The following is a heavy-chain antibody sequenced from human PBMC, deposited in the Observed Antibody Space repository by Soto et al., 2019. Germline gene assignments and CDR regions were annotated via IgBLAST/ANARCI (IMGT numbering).Heavy chain of an antibody. D-gene: IGHD1-1*01. CDR1: GFTFSSYA. J-gene: IGHJ6*02. CDR2: ISSSSSTI. CDR3: ARDPPYNWNDAGYYYYGMDV. V-gene: IGHV3-48*02. Sequence: GGSLRLSCAASGFTFSSYAMSWVRQAPGKGLEWVSYISSSSSTIYYADSVKGRFTISRDNAKNSLYLQMNSLRDEDTAVYYCARDPPYNWNDAGYYYYGMDVWGQGTTVTVSS.